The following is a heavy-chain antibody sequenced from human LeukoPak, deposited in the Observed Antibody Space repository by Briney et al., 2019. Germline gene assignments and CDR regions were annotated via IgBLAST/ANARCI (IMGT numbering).Heavy chain of an antibody. CDR3: ARDFYGSGCFDY. D-gene: IGHD3-10*01. V-gene: IGHV1-69*06. CDR2: IIPIFGTA. J-gene: IGHJ4*02. Sequence: SVKVSCKASGGTFSSYAISWVRQAPGQGLEWMGGIIPIFGTANYAQKFQGRVTITADKSTSTAYMELSSLRSEDTAVYYCARDFYGSGCFDYWGQGTLVTVSS. CDR1: GGTFSSYA.